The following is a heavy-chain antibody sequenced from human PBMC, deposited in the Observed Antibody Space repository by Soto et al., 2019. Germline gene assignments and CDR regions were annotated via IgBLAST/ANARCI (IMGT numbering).Heavy chain of an antibody. D-gene: IGHD1-1*01. V-gene: IGHV3-23*01. CDR1: GLTISPYA. J-gene: IGHJ4*02. CDR2: ISGSGGST. CDR3: AIGATGTWLDYYFDY. Sequence: EVQVLESGGGLVQPGGSLRLSCEVSGLTISPYAMSWVRQAPGKGLEWVSAISGSGGSTYYADSVKGRFTISRDNSKNTLYLQMNSLRAEDTAVYYCAIGATGTWLDYYFDYWGQGTLVSVSS.